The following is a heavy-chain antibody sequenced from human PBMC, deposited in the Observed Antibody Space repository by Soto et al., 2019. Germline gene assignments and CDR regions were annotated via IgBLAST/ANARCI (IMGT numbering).Heavy chain of an antibody. CDR3: AHPPTYYYDSSGYHYGMDV. CDR2: ISVSGGST. V-gene: IGHV3-23*01. Sequence: GGSLRLSGAASGFTFSSYAMSWVRQAPGKGLEWGSAISVSGGSTYYADSVKGRFTISRDNSKNTLYLQRNSRRAEDTAVYYCAHPPTYYYDSSGYHYGMDVWGQGTTVTVSS. CDR1: GFTFSSYA. D-gene: IGHD3-22*01. J-gene: IGHJ6*02.